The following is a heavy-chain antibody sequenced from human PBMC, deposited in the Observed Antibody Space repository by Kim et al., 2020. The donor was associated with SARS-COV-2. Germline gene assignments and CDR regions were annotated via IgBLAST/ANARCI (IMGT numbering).Heavy chain of an antibody. V-gene: IGHV4-59*01. J-gene: IGHJ6*03. CDR3: AAGGSSFAYYYMDV. Sequence: TPSRESRVTISVDTSKNQFSLKLSSVAAADTAVYYCAAGGSSFAYYYMDVWGKGTTVTVSS. D-gene: IGHD6-6*01.